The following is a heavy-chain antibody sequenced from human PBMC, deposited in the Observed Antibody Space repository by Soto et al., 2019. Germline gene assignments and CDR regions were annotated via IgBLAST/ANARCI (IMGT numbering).Heavy chain of an antibody. J-gene: IGHJ3*02. CDR3: ARGVEYDILTGYYKGDAFDI. CDR1: GVTVSSNY. D-gene: IGHD3-9*01. CDR2: IYSGGST. Sequence: GGSLRLSCAASGVTVSSNYMSWVRQAPVKGLEWVSVIYSGGSTYYADSVKGRFTISRDNSKNTLYLQMNSLRAEDTAVYYCARGVEYDILTGYYKGDAFDIWGQGTMVTVSS. V-gene: IGHV3-53*01.